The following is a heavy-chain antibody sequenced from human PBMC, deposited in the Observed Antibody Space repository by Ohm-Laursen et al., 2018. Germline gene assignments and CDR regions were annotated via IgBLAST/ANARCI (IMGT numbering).Heavy chain of an antibody. CDR1: GYSISSGYF. J-gene: IGHJ5*02. CDR3: ARGLWWFDP. CDR2: IYHSGST. Sequence: TLSLTCVVSGYSISSGYFWGWIRQPPGKGLEWIGTIYHSGSTYYNPSLKSRVTISVDTSKNQFSLKLSSVTAADTALYYCARGLWWFDPWGQGTLVTVSS. V-gene: IGHV4-38-2*01.